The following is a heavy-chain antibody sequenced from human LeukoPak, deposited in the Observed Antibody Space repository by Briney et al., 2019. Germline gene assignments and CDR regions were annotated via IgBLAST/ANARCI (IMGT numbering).Heavy chain of an antibody. D-gene: IGHD3-10*01. CDR3: ARDGSRDYGSGSYYNVGAFDI. J-gene: IGHJ3*02. V-gene: IGHV3-21*01. Sequence: GGSLRLSCAASGFTFSSHDMNWVRQAPGKGLEWVSSITTATSSYIYYADSVKGRFTISRDNAKNSLYLQMNSLRAEDTAVYYCARDGSRDYGSGSYYNVGAFDIWGQGTMVTVSS. CDR2: ITTATSSYI. CDR1: GFTFSSHD.